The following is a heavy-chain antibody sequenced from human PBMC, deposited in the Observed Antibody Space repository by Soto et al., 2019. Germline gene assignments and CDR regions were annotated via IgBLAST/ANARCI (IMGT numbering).Heavy chain of an antibody. Sequence: SVKVCCKASGGTFSSYAISWVRQAPGQGLEWMGGIIPIFGTANYAQKFQGRVTITADESTSTAYMELSGLRSEDTAAYYCARVASYSSGPGENWFDPWGQGTLVTVSS. J-gene: IGHJ5*02. D-gene: IGHD6-19*01. V-gene: IGHV1-69*13. CDR1: GGTFSSYA. CDR2: IIPIFGTA. CDR3: ARVASYSSGPGENWFDP.